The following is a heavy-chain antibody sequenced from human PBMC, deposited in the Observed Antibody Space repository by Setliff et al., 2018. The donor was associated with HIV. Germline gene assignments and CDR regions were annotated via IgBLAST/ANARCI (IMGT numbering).Heavy chain of an antibody. CDR2: IYPDDSDT. CDR3: ARYPIRYCSSGSCYSGFDQ. J-gene: IGHJ4*02. Sequence: GESLKISWKASGYIFSTSWIGWVRQVPGKGLEWMAIIYPDDSDTTYSPSFQGQVTISADKSVSAAYLQWSSLKASDTAIYYCARYPIRYCSSGSCYSGFDQWGQGTPVTVSS. D-gene: IGHD2-15*01. CDR1: GYIFSTSW. V-gene: IGHV5-51*01.